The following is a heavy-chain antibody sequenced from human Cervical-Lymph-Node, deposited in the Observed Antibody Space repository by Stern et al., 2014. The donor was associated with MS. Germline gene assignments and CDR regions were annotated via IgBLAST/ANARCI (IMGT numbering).Heavy chain of an antibody. Sequence: QLKLQESGPGLVKPSETLSLTCTVSGGSVSSGSYYWSWIRQPPGKGLEWIGDIYYSGSTTSNHSLKSRVTISVDTSKNQFSLKLSSVTAADTAVYYCARGGEEWELYFDYWGQGTLVTVSS. V-gene: IGHV4-61*01. D-gene: IGHD1-26*01. CDR3: ARGGEEWELYFDY. J-gene: IGHJ4*02. CDR1: GGSVSSGSYY. CDR2: IYYSGST.